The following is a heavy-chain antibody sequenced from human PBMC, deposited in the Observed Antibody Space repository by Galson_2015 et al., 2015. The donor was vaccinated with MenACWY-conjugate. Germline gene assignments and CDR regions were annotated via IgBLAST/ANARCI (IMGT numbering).Heavy chain of an antibody. V-gene: IGHV3-74*01. CDR1: GFTLSSYW. D-gene: IGHD6-13*01. Sequence: SLRLSCAASGFTLSSYWMPWVRQAPGKGLVWVSRINPDGSGTTYADSVKGRFTISRDNAKNTLYLQMNSLRVEDTAVYYCTRGNGQQLAADSWGQGTLVTVAS. CDR3: TRGNGQQLAADS. CDR2: INPDGSGT. J-gene: IGHJ4*02.